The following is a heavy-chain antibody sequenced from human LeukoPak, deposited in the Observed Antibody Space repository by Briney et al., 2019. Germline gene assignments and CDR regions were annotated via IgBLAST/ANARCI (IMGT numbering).Heavy chain of an antibody. CDR1: GFTFSSYS. J-gene: IGHJ3*02. V-gene: IGHV4-39*07. D-gene: IGHD3-10*01. CDR2: IYSSGST. Sequence: PGGSLRLSCAASGFTFSSYSINWVRQPPGKTLEWIGSIYSSGSTYYNSSLQSRVIIIIDTPKNHFSLTLSSVTAADTAVYYCARSDGYGLVDIWGQGTMVTVSS. CDR3: ARSDGYGLVDI.